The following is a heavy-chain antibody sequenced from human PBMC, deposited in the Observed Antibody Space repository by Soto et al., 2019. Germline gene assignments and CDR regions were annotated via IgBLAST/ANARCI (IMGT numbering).Heavy chain of an antibody. Sequence: PGGSLRLSCAASGFTFSSYAMSWVRQAPGKGLEWVSAISGSGGSTYYADSVKGRFTISRDNSKNTLYLQMNSLRAEDTAVYYCAKTNGYCSGGSCYTFDYWGQGTLVTVSS. J-gene: IGHJ4*02. CDR1: GFTFSSYA. CDR3: AKTNGYCSGGSCYTFDY. V-gene: IGHV3-23*01. D-gene: IGHD2-15*01. CDR2: ISGSGGST.